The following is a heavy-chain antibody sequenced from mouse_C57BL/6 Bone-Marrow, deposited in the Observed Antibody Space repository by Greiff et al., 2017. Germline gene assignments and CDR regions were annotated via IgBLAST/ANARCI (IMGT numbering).Heavy chain of an antibody. Sequence: QVQLQQPGAELVKPGASVKMSCKASGYTFTSYWITWVKQRPGQGLAWIGDIYPGSGSTNSNEKFKSKATLTVDTSSSTAYMQLGSLTSEDSAVYYCARFGYGSSFFYYAMDYWGQGTSVTVSS. D-gene: IGHD1-1*01. J-gene: IGHJ4*01. CDR2: IYPGSGST. CDR1: GYTFTSYW. V-gene: IGHV1-55*01. CDR3: ARFGYGSSFFYYAMDY.